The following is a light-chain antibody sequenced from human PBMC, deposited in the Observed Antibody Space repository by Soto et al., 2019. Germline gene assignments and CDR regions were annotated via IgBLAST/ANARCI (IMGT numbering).Light chain of an antibody. J-gene: IGKJ1*01. CDR1: QSVSSSS. CDR2: GAS. V-gene: IGKV3-20*01. Sequence: EIVLTQFPDTLSLSPGEGATLSCRASQSVSSSSLAWYQQRRGQAPRLLIHGASSRATGIPDRFSGSGSGTDFTLTISRLEPEDFAVYYCQQYGSSPRTFGQGTKVAVK. CDR3: QQYGSSPRT.